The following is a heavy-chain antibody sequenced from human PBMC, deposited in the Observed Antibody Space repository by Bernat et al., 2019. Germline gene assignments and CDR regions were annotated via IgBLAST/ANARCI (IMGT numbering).Heavy chain of an antibody. CDR3: ARGAYYYDSSGYPGAFDI. V-gene: IGHV1-2*04. CDR2: INPNSGGT. J-gene: IGHJ3*02. Sequence: QVQLVQSGAEVKKPGASVKVSCKASGYTFTGYYMHWVRQAPGQGLEWMGWINPNSGGTNYAQKFQCWVTMTRDTSISTAYMELSRLRSDDTAVYYCARGAYYYDSSGYPGAFDIWGQGTMVTVSS. D-gene: IGHD3-22*01. CDR1: GYTFTGYY.